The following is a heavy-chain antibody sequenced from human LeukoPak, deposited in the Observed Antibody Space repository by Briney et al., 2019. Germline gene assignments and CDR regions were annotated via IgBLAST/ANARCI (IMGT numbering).Heavy chain of an antibody. V-gene: IGHV1-69*04. CDR3: ARDRIYGSGSSDY. D-gene: IGHD3-10*01. Sequence: SVKVSCKASGGTFSSYAISWVRQAPGQGLEWMGRIIPILGIANYAQKFQGRVTITADKSTSTAYMELSSLRSEDTAVYYCARDRIYGSGSSDYWGQGTLVTVSS. CDR1: GGTFSSYA. J-gene: IGHJ4*02. CDR2: IIPILGIA.